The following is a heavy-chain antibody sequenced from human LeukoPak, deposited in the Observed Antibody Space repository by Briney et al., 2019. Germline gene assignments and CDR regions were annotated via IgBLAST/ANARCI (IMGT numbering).Heavy chain of an antibody. CDR3: ARDKAVTTEVTQHFQH. V-gene: IGHV1-69-2*01. J-gene: IGHJ1*01. D-gene: IGHD4-23*01. CDR1: GYTFTDYY. CDR2: VDPEDGET. Sequence: GASVKVSCKASGYTFTDYYMHWVQQAPGKGLEWMGRVDPEDGETIYAEKFQGRVTITADTSTDTAYMELRSLRSDDTAVYYCARDKAVTTEVTQHFQHWGQGTLVTVSS.